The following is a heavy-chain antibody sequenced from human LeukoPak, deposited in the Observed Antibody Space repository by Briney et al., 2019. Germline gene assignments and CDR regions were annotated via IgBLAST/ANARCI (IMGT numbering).Heavy chain of an antibody. Sequence: GGSLRLSCPASGFTFADHGVSWVRQAPGKGLEWVGLIKRERDGGTTQYAASVKGRFTISRDDSKSIAYLQMDSLKTEDTAVYYCCRDREWSLDYWGQGTLVTVSS. D-gene: IGHD3-3*01. CDR3: CRDREWSLDY. CDR1: GFTFADHG. CDR2: IKRERDGGTT. J-gene: IGHJ4*02. V-gene: IGHV3-49*04.